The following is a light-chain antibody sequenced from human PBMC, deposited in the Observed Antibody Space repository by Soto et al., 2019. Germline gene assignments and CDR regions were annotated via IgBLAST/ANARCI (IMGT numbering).Light chain of an antibody. Sequence: QSVLTQPPSVSGAPGQRVTISCTGSSSNIGAGYDVHWYQQLPGTAPKLLIYGNSNRPSGVPDRFSGSKSGTSASLAITGLQAEDEADYYCQSYDSSLSGRRVIGGGTKLTVL. J-gene: IGLJ2*01. V-gene: IGLV1-40*01. CDR2: GNS. CDR1: SSNIGAGYD. CDR3: QSYDSSLSGRRV.